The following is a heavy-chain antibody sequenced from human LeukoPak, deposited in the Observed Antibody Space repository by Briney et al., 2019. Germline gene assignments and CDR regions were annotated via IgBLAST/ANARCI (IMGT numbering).Heavy chain of an antibody. CDR1: GFTFSSYA. V-gene: IGHV3-23*01. CDR3: ARRLSGRPEKYYYGMDV. Sequence: GGSLRLSCGASGFTFSSYAMSWVRQAPGKGLEWGSAINGGGGSTYYADSVKGRFTISRDNAKNSLYLQMNSLRAEDTAVYYCARRLSGRPEKYYYGMDVWGQGTTVTVSS. CDR2: INGGGGST. D-gene: IGHD1-26*01. J-gene: IGHJ6*02.